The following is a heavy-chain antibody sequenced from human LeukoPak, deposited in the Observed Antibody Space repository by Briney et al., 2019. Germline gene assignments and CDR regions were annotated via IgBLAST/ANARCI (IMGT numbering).Heavy chain of an antibody. CDR2: IRGSGGGT. J-gene: IGHJ4*02. Sequence: GGSLRLSCAASGFIHNRYAMRWLRQAPGKGLEWVSAIRGSGGGTYYADPVKGRFTISRDNSKNTLYLQMNSLRDEDTALYYCAKAGIGVVGYFDYWGQGTLVTVSS. D-gene: IGHD6-19*01. CDR1: GFIHNRYA. CDR3: AKAGIGVVGYFDY. V-gene: IGHV3-23*01.